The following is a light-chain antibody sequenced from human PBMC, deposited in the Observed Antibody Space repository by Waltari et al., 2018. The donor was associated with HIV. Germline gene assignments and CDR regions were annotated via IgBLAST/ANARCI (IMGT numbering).Light chain of an antibody. CDR3: QQYYDVPLT. V-gene: IGKV3-15*01. J-gene: IGKJ4*01. CDR2: AAS. Sequence: EIVMTQSPAHLSVSPGEGASLSCRASQSVSSNLAWYQQRPGQAPRLLIYAASTRATEIPARFSGSGSGTEFTLTISSLQSEDFATYFCQQYYDVPLTFGGGTRVDI. CDR1: QSVSSN.